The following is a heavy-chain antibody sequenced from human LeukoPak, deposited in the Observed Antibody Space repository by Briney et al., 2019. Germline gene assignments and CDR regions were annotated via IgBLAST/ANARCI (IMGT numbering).Heavy chain of an antibody. CDR1: GYTFTTYG. V-gene: IGHV1-18*01. Sequence: ASVKVSCKASGYTFTTYGITWMRQAPGLGLEWMGWISAYNGNTNCAQKLQGRVTMTTDTSTTTAYMELRSLRSDDTAVYFCARDHTAVRPNWFDPWGQGTLVTVSS. D-gene: IGHD5-18*01. J-gene: IGHJ5*02. CDR3: ARDHTAVRPNWFDP. CDR2: ISAYNGNT.